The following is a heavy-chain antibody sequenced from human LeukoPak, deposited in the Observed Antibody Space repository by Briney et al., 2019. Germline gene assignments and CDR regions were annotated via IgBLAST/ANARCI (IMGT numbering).Heavy chain of an antibody. CDR1: GGSISSSY. CDR2: IYYSGNT. V-gene: IGHV4-59*01. J-gene: IGHJ4*02. CDR3: ARASRGHDY. Sequence: KPSETQSLTCTVSGGSISSSYWSWIRQPPGKGLDWIGYIYYSGNTNYNPSLKSRVTISVDTSKNQFSLKLTSVTAADTAVYYCARASRGHDYWGQGTLVTVSS. D-gene: IGHD3-10*01.